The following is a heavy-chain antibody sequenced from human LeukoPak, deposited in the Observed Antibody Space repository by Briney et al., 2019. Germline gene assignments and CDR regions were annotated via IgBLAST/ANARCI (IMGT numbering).Heavy chain of an antibody. CDR3: ARDVKLNYYDSSGYWTDSGFSYFDY. J-gene: IGHJ4*02. D-gene: IGHD3-22*01. Sequence: SSETLSLTCTVSGGSISSYYWSWIRQPPGKGLEWIGYIYYSGSTYYNPSLKSRVTISVDTSKNQFSLKLSSVTAADTAVYYCARDVKLNYYDSSGYWTDSGFSYFDYWGQGTLVTVSS. CDR1: GGSISSYY. V-gene: IGHV4-59*12. CDR2: IYYSGST.